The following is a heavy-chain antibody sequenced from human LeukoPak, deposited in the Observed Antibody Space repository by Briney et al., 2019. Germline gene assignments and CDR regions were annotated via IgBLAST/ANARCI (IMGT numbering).Heavy chain of an antibody. CDR1: GFTFSSYS. CDR2: ISPSGHST. V-gene: IGHV3-21*01. J-gene: IGHJ5*02. CDR3: GRDFLGESGAGGP. Sequence: GGSLRLSCAASGFTFSSYSMNWVRQAPGKGLEWVSSISPSGHSTWHADSVKGRFTISRDNAKNSVHLQMTNLRVDDTAVYYCGRDFLGESGAGGPWGQGILVTVSS. D-gene: IGHD3-10*01.